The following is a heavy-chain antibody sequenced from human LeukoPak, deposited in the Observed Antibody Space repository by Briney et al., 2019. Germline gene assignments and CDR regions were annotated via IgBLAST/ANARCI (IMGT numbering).Heavy chain of an antibody. D-gene: IGHD3-9*01. V-gene: IGHV1-18*01. CDR3: AREYYGVIFSHYLDV. Sequence: ASVKVSCKASGYTFTSYGISWVRQAPGQGLEWRGWISAYNGNTNYAQKLQGRVTMTTDTSTSTAYMELSSLRVEDTAVYYCAREYYGVIFSHYLDVWGKGTTVTVSS. J-gene: IGHJ6*04. CDR1: GYTFTSYG. CDR2: ISAYNGNT.